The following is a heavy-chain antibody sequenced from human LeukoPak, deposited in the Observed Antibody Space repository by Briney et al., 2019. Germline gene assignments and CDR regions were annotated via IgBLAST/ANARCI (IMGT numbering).Heavy chain of an antibody. V-gene: IGHV4-59*11. Sequence: SETLSLTCTVSGGSISSHYWSWIRQPPGKGLEWLGYIYYSGSTNYNPSLKSRVTISVDTSKNQFSLKLSSVTAADTAVYYCAGVIARGNWFDPWGQGTLVTVSS. CDR3: AGVIARGNWFDP. CDR2: IYYSGST. D-gene: IGHD3-10*01. J-gene: IGHJ5*02. CDR1: GGSISSHY.